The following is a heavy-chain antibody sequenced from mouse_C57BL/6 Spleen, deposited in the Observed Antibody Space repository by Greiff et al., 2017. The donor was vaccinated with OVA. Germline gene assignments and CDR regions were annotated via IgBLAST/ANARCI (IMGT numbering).Heavy chain of an antibody. CDR3: TRDNYDYYFDY. D-gene: IGHD2-4*01. CDR1: GFTFSSYA. V-gene: IGHV5-9-1*02. CDR2: ISSGGDYI. Sequence: EVQLVESGEGLVKPGGSPKLSCAASGFTFSSYAMSWVRQTPEKRLEWVAYISSGGDYIYYADTVKGRFTISRDNARNTLYLQMSSLKSEDTAMYYCTRDNYDYYFDYWGQGTTLTVSS. J-gene: IGHJ2*01.